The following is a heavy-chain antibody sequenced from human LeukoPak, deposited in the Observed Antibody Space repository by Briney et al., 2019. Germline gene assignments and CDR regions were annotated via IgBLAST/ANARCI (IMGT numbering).Heavy chain of an antibody. J-gene: IGHJ4*02. Sequence: NPSDTLSLTCAVSGGSISSYDWSWIRQPPGKGLEWIGDIHYSGSTNYNPSLKSRVTISVDMSKNQFSLKLTSVTAADTAVYYCAKTVFLAGWHFDYWGQGALVTVSS. V-gene: IGHV4-59*08. D-gene: IGHD3-9*01. CDR2: IHYSGST. CDR3: AKTVFLAGWHFDY. CDR1: GGSISSYD.